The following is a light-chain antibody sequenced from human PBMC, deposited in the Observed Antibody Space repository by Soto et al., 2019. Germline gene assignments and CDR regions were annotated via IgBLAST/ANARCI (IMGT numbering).Light chain of an antibody. V-gene: IGLV2-14*01. CDR1: SSDVGGYNY. J-gene: IGLJ1*01. CDR2: DDS. Sequence: QSALTQPASVSGSPGQSITISCTGTSSDVGGYNYVSWYQQHPGKATKLMIYDDSNRPSGVSNRFSGSKSGNTASLNISGLQAEDEADYYCSSYTSSSTLFVFGTGTKVTVL. CDR3: SSYTSSSTLFV.